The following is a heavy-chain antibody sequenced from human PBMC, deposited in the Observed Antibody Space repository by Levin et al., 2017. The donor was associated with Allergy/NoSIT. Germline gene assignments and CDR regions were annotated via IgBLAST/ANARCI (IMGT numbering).Heavy chain of an antibody. V-gene: IGHV3-33*01. CDR1: GFTFSSYG. J-gene: IGHJ3*02. Sequence: GGSLRLSCAASGFTFSSYGMHWVRQAPGKGLEWVAVIWYDGSNKYYADSVKGRFTISRDNSKNTLYLQMNSLRAEDTAVYYCARSTGVYGDYSPDAFDIWGQGTMVTVSS. D-gene: IGHD4-17*01. CDR2: IWYDGSNK. CDR3: ARSTGVYGDYSPDAFDI.